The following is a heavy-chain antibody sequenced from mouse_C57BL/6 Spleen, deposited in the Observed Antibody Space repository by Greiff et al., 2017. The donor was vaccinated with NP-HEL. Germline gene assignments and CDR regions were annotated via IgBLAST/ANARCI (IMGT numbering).Heavy chain of an antibody. J-gene: IGHJ3*01. D-gene: IGHD3-2*02. CDR1: GFNIKDYY. CDR3: TYSSGYPFAY. Sequence: VHVKQSGAELVRPGASVKLSCTASGFNIKDYYMHWVKQRPEQGLEWIGRIDPEDGDTEYAPKFQGKATMTADTSSNTAYLQLSSLTSEDTAVYYCTYSSGYPFAYWGQGTLVTVSA. V-gene: IGHV14-1*01. CDR2: IDPEDGDT.